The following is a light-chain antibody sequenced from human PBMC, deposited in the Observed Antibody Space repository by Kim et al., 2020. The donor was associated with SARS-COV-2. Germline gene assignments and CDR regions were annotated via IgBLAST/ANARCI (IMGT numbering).Light chain of an antibody. Sequence: ELVLTQSPGTLSLSPGERATLSCRASQSVSSSYLAWYQQKPGQAPRLLIYGASSRATGVPDRFSGSGSGTDFTLTITRLEPEDFAVYYYQQYGNPPHTFGQGTKVDIK. CDR1: QSVSSSY. V-gene: IGKV3-20*01. CDR3: QQYGNPPHT. J-gene: IGKJ1*01. CDR2: GAS.